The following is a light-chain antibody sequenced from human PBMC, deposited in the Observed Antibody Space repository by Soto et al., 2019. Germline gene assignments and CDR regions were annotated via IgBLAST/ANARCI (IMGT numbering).Light chain of an antibody. CDR2: GAT. J-gene: IGKJ1*01. V-gene: IGKV3-15*01. CDR1: QNVLSD. CDR3: QQYRSCPRT. Sequence: EILLTQSPATLSASPGETATLSCRASQNVLSDLAWYQQKPGQAPTLLVYGATTRATDAPAKFRGSGSATEFSLTIRSLQYEDFATYYCQQYRSCPRTFGQGSKVEI.